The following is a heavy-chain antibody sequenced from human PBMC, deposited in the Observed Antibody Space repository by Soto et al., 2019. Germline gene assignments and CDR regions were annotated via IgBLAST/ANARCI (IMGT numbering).Heavy chain of an antibody. CDR3: ARGGQVDFGVPSAYYYGMDV. D-gene: IGHD3-3*01. V-gene: IGHV4-31*03. Sequence: PSETLSLTCTVSGGSISSGGYYWSWIRQHPGKGLEWIGYIYYSGSTYYNPSLKSRVTISVDTSKNQFSLKLSSVTAADTAVYYCARGGQVDFGVPSAYYYGMDVWGQGTTVTVSS. CDR2: IYYSGST. J-gene: IGHJ6*02. CDR1: GGSISSGGYY.